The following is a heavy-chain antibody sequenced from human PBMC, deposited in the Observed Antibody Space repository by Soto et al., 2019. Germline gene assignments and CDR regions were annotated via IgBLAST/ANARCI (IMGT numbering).Heavy chain of an antibody. CDR1: DGSISSYY. J-gene: IGHJ6*03. CDR3: ARVGVHYYYYMDV. CDR2: IYYSGSA. V-gene: IGHV4-59*01. Sequence: SETLSLTCTVSDGSISSYYWSWIRQPPGKGLEWIGYIYYSGSANYNPSLRSRVTISVDTSKNQFSLKLSSVTAADTAVYYCARVGVHYYYYMDVWGKGTTVTSP.